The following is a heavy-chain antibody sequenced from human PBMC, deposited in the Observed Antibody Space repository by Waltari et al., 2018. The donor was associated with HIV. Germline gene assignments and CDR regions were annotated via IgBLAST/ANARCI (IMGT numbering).Heavy chain of an antibody. CDR2: INPKSDGT. J-gene: IGHJ6*02. CDR1: GYTFNGYY. Sequence: QVQLVQSGAEVKKPGASVKVSCKASGYTFNGYYMHWVRQAPGQGLEWMGWINPKSDGTNYAQKFQGRVTMTRDTSTSTAYMELSRLRSDDTALYYCARDRIAVTGSYYYGMDVWGQGTTVTVSS. V-gene: IGHV1-2*02. D-gene: IGHD6-19*01. CDR3: ARDRIAVTGSYYYGMDV.